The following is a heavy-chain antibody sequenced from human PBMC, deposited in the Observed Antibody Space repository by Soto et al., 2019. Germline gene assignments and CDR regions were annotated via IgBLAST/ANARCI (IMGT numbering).Heavy chain of an antibody. J-gene: IGHJ4*02. CDR3: ARVGDNWNYVGYFVY. V-gene: IGHV1-3*01. D-gene: IGHD1-7*01. CDR1: GYTFTSYA. Sequence: ASVKVSCKASGYTFTSYAMHWVRQAPGQRLEWMGWINAGNGNTKYSQKFQGRVTITRDTSASTAYMELSSLRSEDTAVYYCARVGDNWNYVGYFVYWGQGTLVTVSS. CDR2: INAGNGNT.